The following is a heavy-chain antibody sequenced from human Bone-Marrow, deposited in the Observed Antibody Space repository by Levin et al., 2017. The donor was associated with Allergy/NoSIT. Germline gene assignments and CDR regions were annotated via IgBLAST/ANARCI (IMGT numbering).Heavy chain of an antibody. D-gene: IGHD3-3*01. V-gene: IGHV3-33*01. J-gene: IGHJ4*02. CDR1: GFTLSTSG. CDR2: IWSDGSKT. CDR3: ARDKGQFSEWLYYFDY. Sequence: PGGSLRLSCAASGFTLSTSGMHWVRQAPGKGLEWVAVIWSDGSKTYYADSVEGRFTISRDNSKNTLFLQMDNVRADDTAVYHCARDKGQFSEWLYYFDYWGQGTLVTVSS.